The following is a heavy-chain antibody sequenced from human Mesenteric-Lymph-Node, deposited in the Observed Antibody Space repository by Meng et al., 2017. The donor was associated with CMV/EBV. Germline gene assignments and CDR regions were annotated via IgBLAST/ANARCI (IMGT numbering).Heavy chain of an antibody. V-gene: IGHV4-38-2*02. CDR1: GYSISSGYY. CDR2: IYHSGST. Sequence: SETLSLTCTVSGYSISSGYYWGWIRQPPGKGLEWIGSIYHSGSTYYNPSLKSRVTISVDTSKNQFSLKLSSVTAADTAVYFCARGHSTSWYYHYAMDVWGQGTTVTVSS. D-gene: IGHD6-13*01. J-gene: IGHJ6*02. CDR3: ARGHSTSWYYHYAMDV.